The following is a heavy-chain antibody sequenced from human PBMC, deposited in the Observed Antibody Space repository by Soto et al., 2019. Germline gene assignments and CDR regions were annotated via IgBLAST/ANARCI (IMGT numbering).Heavy chain of an antibody. CDR1: GYSFTDQH. V-gene: IGHV1-2*04. Sequence: ASVKGDCKASGYSFTDQHIHWVRQAPGQGLEWLGRINPKSGGTSTAQKFQGWVTMTTDTSISTASMELTRLTSDDTAIYYCVIGDFTDCSNGVRFFFSKHFMALWDR. J-gene: IGHJ2*01. CDR2: INPKSGGT. CDR3: VIGDFTDCSNGVRFFFSKHFMAL. D-gene: IGHD2-8*01.